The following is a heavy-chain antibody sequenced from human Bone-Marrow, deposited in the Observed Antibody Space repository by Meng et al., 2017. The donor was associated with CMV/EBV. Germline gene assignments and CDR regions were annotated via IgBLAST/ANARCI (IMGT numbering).Heavy chain of an antibody. V-gene: IGHV3-43*01. CDR1: GFTFDDYT. Sequence: GGSLRLSCAASGFTFDDYTMHWVRQAPGKGLEWVSLISWGGGSTYYADSVKGRFTISRDNSKNSLYLQMNSLRTEDTALYYCAKDSHIAVAGIGIFGMDVWGQGTTVTVSS. CDR2: ISWGGGST. J-gene: IGHJ6*01. D-gene: IGHD6-19*01. CDR3: AKDSHIAVAGIGIFGMDV.